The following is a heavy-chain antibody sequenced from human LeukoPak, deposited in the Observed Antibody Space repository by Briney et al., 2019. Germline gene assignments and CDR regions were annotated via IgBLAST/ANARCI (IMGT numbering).Heavy chain of an antibody. CDR3: ARDEMATIAY. D-gene: IGHD5-24*01. V-gene: IGHV1-2*02. Sequence: ASVKVSCKASGYTFTGYYMHWVRQAPGQGLEWMGWINPNSGGTNYAQKFQGRVTMTRDTSISTAYMELSSLRSEDTAVYYCARDEMATIAYWGQGTLVTVSS. J-gene: IGHJ4*02. CDR1: GYTFTGYY. CDR2: INPNSGGT.